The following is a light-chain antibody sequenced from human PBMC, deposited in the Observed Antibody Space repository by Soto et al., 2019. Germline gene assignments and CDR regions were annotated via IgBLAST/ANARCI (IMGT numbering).Light chain of an antibody. CDR2: DVS. J-gene: IGKJ1*01. V-gene: IGKV1-39*01. Sequence: DIQMTQSPSSLSASVGDRVTITCRASQSISTYLTWYQQKSGNAPKLLLYDVSTLQTGVPSRFSGSGSGTDFTLAISSLQPEDFATYYCQQSYISPRTFCQGTKVEIK. CDR1: QSISTY. CDR3: QQSYISPRT.